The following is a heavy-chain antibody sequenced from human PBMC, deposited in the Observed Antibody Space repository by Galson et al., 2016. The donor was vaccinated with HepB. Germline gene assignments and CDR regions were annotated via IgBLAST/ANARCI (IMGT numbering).Heavy chain of an antibody. CDR3: AREAWLWLVKNSFDL. J-gene: IGHJ3*01. CDR2: IYANGTS. Sequence: TLSLTCTVSGVSIGSVGNYWSWIRQSAGKGLEWLGHIYANGTSHYNPSLKSRLAISVDTSQNQISLRLSSVTVTDTALYFCAREAWLWLVKNSFDLWGQGTMVTVAS. CDR1: GVSIGSVGNY. V-gene: IGHV4-61*09. D-gene: IGHD6-19*01.